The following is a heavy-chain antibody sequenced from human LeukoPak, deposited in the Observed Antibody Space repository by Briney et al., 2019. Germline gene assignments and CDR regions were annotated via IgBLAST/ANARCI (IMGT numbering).Heavy chain of an antibody. V-gene: IGHV4-34*01. Sequence: PSETLSLTCAVYGGSFSGYYWSWIRQPPGKGLEWIGEINHSGSTNYNPSLKSRVTISVDTSKNQFSLKLSSVTAADTAVYYCARPGYSYRVRGGYYFDYWGQGTLVTVSS. CDR2: INHSGST. J-gene: IGHJ4*02. CDR1: GGSFSGYY. D-gene: IGHD5-18*01. CDR3: ARPGYSYRVRGGYYFDY.